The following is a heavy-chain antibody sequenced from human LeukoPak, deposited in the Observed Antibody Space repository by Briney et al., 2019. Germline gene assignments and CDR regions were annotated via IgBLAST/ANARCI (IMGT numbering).Heavy chain of an antibody. Sequence: PGRSLRLSCAASGFTFSSHDMHWVRQAPGKGLEWVAIISYDGGKKDYADSVKGRFTISRDNAKNSLYLQMNSLRAEDTAVYYCARGAGGVTMIASDYWGQGTLVTVSS. V-gene: IGHV3-30*03. D-gene: IGHD3-22*01. CDR3: ARGAGGVTMIASDY. CDR1: GFTFSSHD. J-gene: IGHJ4*02. CDR2: ISYDGGKK.